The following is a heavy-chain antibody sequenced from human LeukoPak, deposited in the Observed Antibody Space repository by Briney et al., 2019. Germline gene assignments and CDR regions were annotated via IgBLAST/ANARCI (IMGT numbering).Heavy chain of an antibody. D-gene: IGHD2-15*01. Sequence: ASVKVSCKASGYTFTGYYMHWVRQAPGQGLEWMGWINPNSGGTNYAQKFQGRVTMTRDTSISTAYMGLSRLRSDDTAVYYCTHCSGGSCYSGPSFDYWGQGTLVTVSS. V-gene: IGHV1-2*02. CDR2: INPNSGGT. CDR1: GYTFTGYY. J-gene: IGHJ4*02. CDR3: THCSGGSCYSGPSFDY.